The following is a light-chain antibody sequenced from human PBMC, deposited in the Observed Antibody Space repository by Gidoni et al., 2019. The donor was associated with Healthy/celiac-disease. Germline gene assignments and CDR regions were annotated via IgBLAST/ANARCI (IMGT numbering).Light chain of an antibody. J-gene: IGKJ3*01. V-gene: IGKV1-39*01. Sequence: DIQMTQSPSSLSASVGDRVTITCRASQSISSYLNWYQQKPGKAPKLLIYAASSLQSGVPSRFSGSVSGTDFTLTISSLQPEDFATYYCQQSYSTPIFTFGPXTKVDIK. CDR1: QSISSY. CDR2: AAS. CDR3: QQSYSTPIFT.